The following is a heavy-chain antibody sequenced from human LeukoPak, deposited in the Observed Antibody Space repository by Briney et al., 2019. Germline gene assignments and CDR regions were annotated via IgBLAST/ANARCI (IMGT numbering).Heavy chain of an antibody. Sequence: KPSETLSLTCTVSGGSISSSSYYWGWIRQPPGKGLEWIGSIYYSGSTYYNPSLKSRVTISVDTSKNQFSLKLSSVTAADTAVYYCARDILGAVAGPFDYWGQGTLVTVSS. CDR2: IYYSGST. D-gene: IGHD6-19*01. V-gene: IGHV4-39*07. CDR1: GGSISSSSYY. CDR3: ARDILGAVAGPFDY. J-gene: IGHJ4*02.